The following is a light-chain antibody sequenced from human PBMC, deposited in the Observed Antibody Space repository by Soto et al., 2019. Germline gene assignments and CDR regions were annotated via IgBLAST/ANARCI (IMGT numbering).Light chain of an antibody. V-gene: IGKV3-15*01. J-gene: IGKJ1*01. Sequence: DIVMTQSPVALSVYPGEGATLSCRASQSVSSNLAWYQQKPGQAPRLLISDASARATGIPARFSGSGSGTQFALTISSLQSEDFAIYYCQQYHEWPLTFGQGTKV. CDR1: QSVSSN. CDR2: DAS. CDR3: QQYHEWPLT.